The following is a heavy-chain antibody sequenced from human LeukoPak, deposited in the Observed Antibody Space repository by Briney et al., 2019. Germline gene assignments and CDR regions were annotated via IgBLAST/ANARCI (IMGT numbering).Heavy chain of an antibody. J-gene: IGHJ6*03. V-gene: IGHV3-74*01. CDR2: INTDRSST. Sequence: PGGSLRLSCAASGFTFSSYWMHWVRQAPGKGLVLVSRINTDRSSTSYADSVKGRFTISRDNAKTTLYLQMNSLRAEDTAVYYCASNRLAGGSYYYYYYMDVWGKGTTVTVSS. CDR1: GFTFSSYW. CDR3: ASNRLAGGSYYYYYYMDV. D-gene: IGHD2-15*01.